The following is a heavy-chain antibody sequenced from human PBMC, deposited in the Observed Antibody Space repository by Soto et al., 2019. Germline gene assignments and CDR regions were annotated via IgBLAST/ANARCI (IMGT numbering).Heavy chain of an antibody. D-gene: IGHD3-22*01. Sequence: GEPLKISCNGSGYSFTSYWIGWVRQMPGKGLEWVGIIYPGDSDTRYSPSFQGQVTISADKSISTAYLQWSSLKASDTAMYYCARTTYHGYYHDSSGYYGHNGMDVWGQGTTVTVSS. CDR1: GYSFTSYW. V-gene: IGHV5-51*01. CDR2: IYPGDSDT. CDR3: ARTTYHGYYHDSSGYYGHNGMDV. J-gene: IGHJ6*02.